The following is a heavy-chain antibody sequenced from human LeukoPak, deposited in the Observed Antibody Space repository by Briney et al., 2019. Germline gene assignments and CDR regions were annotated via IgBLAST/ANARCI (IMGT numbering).Heavy chain of an antibody. CDR3: ATGSRGDF. V-gene: IGHV3-15*05. CDR1: GYTFSDAW. Sequence: PGGSLRLSCAASGYTFSDAWMTWLRHAPGQGLEWIGLIKRKSDGGTTQYGPPMEGRFTISRDDSKETLYLQMDSVKTEDTAVYYCATGSRGDFWGLGTLVTVSS. CDR2: IKRKSDGGTT. D-gene: IGHD2-2*01. J-gene: IGHJ4*02.